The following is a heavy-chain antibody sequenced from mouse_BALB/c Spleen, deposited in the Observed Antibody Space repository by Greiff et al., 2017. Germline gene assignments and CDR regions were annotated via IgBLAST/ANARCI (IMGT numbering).Heavy chain of an antibody. CDR2: ISSGGST. Sequence: EVQLVESGGGLVKPGGSLKLSCAASGFTFSSYAMSWVRQTPEKRLEWVASISSGGSTYYPDSVKGRFTISRDNARNILYLQMSSLRSEDTAMYYCARGEDYYGSSLPFDYWGQGTTLTVSS. J-gene: IGHJ2*01. V-gene: IGHV5-6-5*01. CDR1: GFTFSSYA. D-gene: IGHD1-1*01. CDR3: ARGEDYYGSSLPFDY.